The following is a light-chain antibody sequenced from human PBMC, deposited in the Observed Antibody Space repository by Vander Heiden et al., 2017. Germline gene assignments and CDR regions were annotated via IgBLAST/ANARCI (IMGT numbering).Light chain of an antibody. CDR2: ADS. V-gene: IGLV3-21*02. Sequence: SSVLTQPPSVSVAPGQTARITCGANNIGSKRVHWYQQQPGQAPVLVGYADSARLSGIPWRCSGYNSGNTATLTISRVEDGDEADYYCQVWDSSSDVVFGGGTKLTVL. CDR1: NIGSKR. CDR3: QVWDSSSDVV. J-gene: IGLJ2*01.